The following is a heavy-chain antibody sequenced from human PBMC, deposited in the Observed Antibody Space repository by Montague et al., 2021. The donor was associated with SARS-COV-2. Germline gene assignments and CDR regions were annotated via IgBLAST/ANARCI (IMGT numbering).Heavy chain of an antibody. J-gene: IGHJ3*02. V-gene: IGHV4-59*08. Sequence: SETLSLTCTVSGGSISSYSWSWIRQPPGKGLGWIGYIYYSGSTNYNPSLTSRVTISVDTSKNQFSLKLSSVTAADTAVYYCARTYYGSLTGYYNRGAFDIWGQGTMVTVSS. CDR3: ARTYYGSLTGYYNRGAFDI. CDR1: GGSISSYS. CDR2: IYYSGST. D-gene: IGHD3-9*01.